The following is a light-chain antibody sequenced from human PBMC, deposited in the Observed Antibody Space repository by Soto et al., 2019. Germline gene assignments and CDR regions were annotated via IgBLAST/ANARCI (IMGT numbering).Light chain of an antibody. J-gene: IGLJ3*02. CDR2: NND. Sequence: QSVLTQPPSASGTPGQRVTMSCSGSSSNIRSNTVNWYQKLPGTAPKVLIYNNDQRPSGVPDRVSGSKSGTSASLAISGLQSEAEAEYYCAAWDGSLNGVVFGGGTKLTVL. V-gene: IGLV1-44*01. CDR3: AAWDGSLNGVV. CDR1: SSNIRSNT.